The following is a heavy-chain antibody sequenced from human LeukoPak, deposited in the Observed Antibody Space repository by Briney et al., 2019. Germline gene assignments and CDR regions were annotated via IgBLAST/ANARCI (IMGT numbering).Heavy chain of an antibody. CDR2: ISAYNGNT. CDR1: GYTFTSYG. D-gene: IGHD5-24*01. J-gene: IGHJ3*02. CDR3: ARGGWLQSYAFDI. Sequence: ASVKVSCKASGYTFTSYGISWVRQAPGQGLEWMGWISAYNGNTNYAQKLQGRVTMTTDTSTAYMELRSLRSDDTAVYYCARGGWLQSYAFDIWGQGTMVTVSS. V-gene: IGHV1-18*01.